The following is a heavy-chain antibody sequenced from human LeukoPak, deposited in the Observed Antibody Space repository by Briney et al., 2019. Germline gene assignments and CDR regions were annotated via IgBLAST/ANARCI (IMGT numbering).Heavy chain of an antibody. V-gene: IGHV1-46*01. J-gene: IGHJ6*02. CDR2: INPSGGST. D-gene: IGHD5-18*01. CDR3: ASSDTASGMDV. CDR1: GYTFTSYY. Sequence: GASVKVSFKASGYTFTSYYMHWVRQAPGQGLEWMGIINPSGGSTSYAQKFQGRVTMTRDTSTSTVYMELSSLRSEDTAVYYCASSDTASGMDVWGQGTTVTVSS.